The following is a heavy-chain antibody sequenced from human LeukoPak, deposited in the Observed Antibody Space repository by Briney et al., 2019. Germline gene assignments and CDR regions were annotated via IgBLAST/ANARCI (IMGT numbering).Heavy chain of an antibody. V-gene: IGHV3-23*01. CDR2: ISGSGGST. CDR1: GFTFSSYA. CDR3: ADDVVVVAATKEYYFDY. Sequence: GGSLRLSCAASGFTFSSYAMSWVRQAPGKGLEWVSAISGSGGSTYYADSVKGRFTISRDNSKNTLYLQMNSLRAEDTAVYYCADDVVVVAATKEYYFDYWGQGTLVTVSS. D-gene: IGHD2-15*01. J-gene: IGHJ4*02.